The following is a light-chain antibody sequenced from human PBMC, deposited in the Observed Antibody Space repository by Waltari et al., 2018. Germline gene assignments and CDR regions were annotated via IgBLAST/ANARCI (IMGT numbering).Light chain of an antibody. CDR3: QQYDKSPRT. CDR1: DSVTRNY. V-gene: IGKV3-20*01. J-gene: IGKJ1*01. Sequence: EIVLTQSPGTLSLSPGERATLSCRANDSVTRNYVAWYQQKRGQSPRLPIYGAFSRATGIPDRFSGSGAGTDFTLTISRLEPEDFAVYYCQQYDKSPRTFGQGTTLEIK. CDR2: GAF.